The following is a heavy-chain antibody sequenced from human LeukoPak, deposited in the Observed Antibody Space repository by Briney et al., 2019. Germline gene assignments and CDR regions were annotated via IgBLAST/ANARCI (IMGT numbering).Heavy chain of an antibody. CDR3: VHTSGFSMGVL. Sequence: PSQTLSLTCGVYGGSFSTYYWSWVRHPPKKAREWIAEINHSGDTIYNASLRGRVTISVDTSKSQFSLTLTSVTAADTAVYYCVHTSGFSMGVLWGQGTLVTVSS. V-gene: IGHV4-34*01. J-gene: IGHJ4*02. CDR2: INHSGDT. CDR1: GGSFSTYY. D-gene: IGHD3-22*01.